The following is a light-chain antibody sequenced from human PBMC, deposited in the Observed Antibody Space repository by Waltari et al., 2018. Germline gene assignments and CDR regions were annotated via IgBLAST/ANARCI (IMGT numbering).Light chain of an antibody. CDR2: GVN. Sequence: QSVLTQPPSVSGAPGQRVPLSCPGSGSNTRAGYDVHWYRRLPGKAPTLLIYGVNTRPPGVSDRFSGSQFDTSASLAIAGLQADDEADYYCQSYDTTLSVVFGGGTKLTVL. CDR1: GSNTRAGYD. V-gene: IGLV1-40*01. J-gene: IGLJ2*01. CDR3: QSYDTTLSVV.